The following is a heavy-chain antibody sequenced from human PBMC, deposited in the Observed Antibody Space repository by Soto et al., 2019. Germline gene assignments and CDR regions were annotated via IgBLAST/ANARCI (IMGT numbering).Heavy chain of an antibody. D-gene: IGHD3-22*01. CDR2: ISGSGGST. CDR1: GFTFSSYA. CDR3: AKGGPLAYDSSGYYYFDY. J-gene: IGHJ4*02. Sequence: GGSLRFSCAASGFTFSSYAMSWVRQAPGKGLEWVSAISGSGGSTYYADSVKGRFTISRDNSKNTLYLQMNSLRAEDTAVYYCAKGGPLAYDSSGYYYFDYWGQGTLVTVSS. V-gene: IGHV3-23*01.